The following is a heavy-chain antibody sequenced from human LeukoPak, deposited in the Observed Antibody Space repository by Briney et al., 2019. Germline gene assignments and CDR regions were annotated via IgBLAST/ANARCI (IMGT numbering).Heavy chain of an antibody. Sequence: GGSLRLSCAASGFTVSSNYMSWVRQAPGKGLEWVSVIYSGGSTYYADSVKGRFTISRDNSKNTLYLQMNSLRAEDTAVYYCARGLWSTKRELPDHAFDYWGQGTLVTVSS. CDR2: IYSGGST. V-gene: IGHV3-53*01. CDR1: GFTVSSNY. CDR3: ARGLWSTKRELPDHAFDY. J-gene: IGHJ4*02. D-gene: IGHD1-26*01.